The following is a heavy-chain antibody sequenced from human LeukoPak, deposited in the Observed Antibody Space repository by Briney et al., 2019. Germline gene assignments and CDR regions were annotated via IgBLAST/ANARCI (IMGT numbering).Heavy chain of an antibody. V-gene: IGHV3-23*01. Sequence: GGSLRLSCAASGFTFSNYAMSWVRQAPGKGLEWVSTITGSGDSTYYADSVKGRSTLSRDISKNTLYLQMNSLRGEDTAVYYCAKLYCSGSSCYSIDYWGQGTLVTVSS. CDR3: AKLYCSGSSCYSIDY. CDR1: GFTFSNYA. J-gene: IGHJ4*02. D-gene: IGHD2-15*01. CDR2: ITGSGDST.